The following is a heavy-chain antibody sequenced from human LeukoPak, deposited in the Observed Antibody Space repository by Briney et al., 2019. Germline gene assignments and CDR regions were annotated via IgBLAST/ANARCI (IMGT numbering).Heavy chain of an antibody. CDR3: ARAADYSNSGDY. CDR2: IYHSGST. V-gene: IGHV4-38-2*02. Sequence: PSETLSLTCTVSGYSISSGHYWGWIRQPPGKGLEWIGSIYHSGSTYYNPSLKSRVTISVDTSKNQFSLKLSSVTAADTAVYYCARAADYSNSGDYWGQGALVTVSS. J-gene: IGHJ4*02. CDR1: GYSISSGHY. D-gene: IGHD4-11*01.